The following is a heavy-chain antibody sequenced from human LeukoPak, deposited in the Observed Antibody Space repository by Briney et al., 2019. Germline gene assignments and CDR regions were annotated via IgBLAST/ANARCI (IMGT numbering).Heavy chain of an antibody. V-gene: IGHV1-2*02. Sequence: GASVKVSGMASGYTFTGYYMHWVRQAPGQGLEWMGWINPNSGGTNYAQKFQGRVTMTRDTSISTAYMELSRLRSDDTAVYYCARGVAAASGVSHFDYWGQGTLVTVSS. CDR2: INPNSGGT. CDR3: ARGVAAASGVSHFDY. J-gene: IGHJ4*02. CDR1: GYTFTGYY. D-gene: IGHD6-13*01.